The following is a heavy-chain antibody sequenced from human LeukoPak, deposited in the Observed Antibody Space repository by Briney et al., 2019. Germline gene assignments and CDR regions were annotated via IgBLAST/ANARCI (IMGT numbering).Heavy chain of an antibody. CDR1: GGSISSSNYY. Sequence: PSETLSLTCTVSGGSISSSNYYWGCIRQPPGKGLEWIGSIHYSGSTYYNPSLKSRVTISLDTSKNQFSLKLSSVTAADTAMYYCARHLPCSSTTCYLGWFDPWGQGTLVTVSS. J-gene: IGHJ5*02. CDR3: ARHLPCSSTTCYLGWFDP. CDR2: IHYSGST. D-gene: IGHD2-2*01. V-gene: IGHV4-39*01.